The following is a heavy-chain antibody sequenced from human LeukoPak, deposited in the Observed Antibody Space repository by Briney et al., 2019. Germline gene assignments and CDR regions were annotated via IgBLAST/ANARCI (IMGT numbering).Heavy chain of an antibody. CDR3: AKNFWSDKYYYYYMDV. CDR2: ISGSGGTT. V-gene: IGHV3-23*01. CDR1: GFTFSSYA. J-gene: IGHJ6*03. D-gene: IGHD3-3*01. Sequence: GGSLRLSCAASGFTFSSYAMSWVRQAPGKGQQWVSAISGSGGTTYYADSVKGRFTISRDNSKNTLYLQMNSLRAEDTAVYYCAKNFWSDKYYYYYMDVWGKGTTVTVSS.